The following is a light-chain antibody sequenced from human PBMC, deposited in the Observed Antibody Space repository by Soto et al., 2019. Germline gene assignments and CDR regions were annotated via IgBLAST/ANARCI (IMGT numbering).Light chain of an antibody. V-gene: IGLV2-8*01. CDR1: SSDVGANNY. CDR3: SSYAGANRV. J-gene: IGLJ1*01. CDR2: EVT. Sequence: QSALTQPPSASVSPGQSVTISCTGTSSDVGANNYVSWYQQHPGKAPKLMIYEVTKRPSGVPDRFSGSKSGNTASLTVSGLQAEDEADYYCSSYAGANRVFGTGTKVTVL.